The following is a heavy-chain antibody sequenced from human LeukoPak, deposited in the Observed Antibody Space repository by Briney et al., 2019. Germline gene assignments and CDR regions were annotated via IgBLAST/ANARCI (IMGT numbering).Heavy chain of an antibody. V-gene: IGHV3-9*01. Sequence: GGSLRLSCAASGFTFDDYAMHWVRLAPGKGLEWVSGISWNSGSIGYADSVKGRFTISRDNSRNTLYLQMNSLRTEDTAVYYCAKDLNYGELVDSWGKGTLVIVSS. CDR2: ISWNSGSI. CDR3: AKDLNYGELVDS. CDR1: GFTFDDYA. D-gene: IGHD4-17*01. J-gene: IGHJ4*02.